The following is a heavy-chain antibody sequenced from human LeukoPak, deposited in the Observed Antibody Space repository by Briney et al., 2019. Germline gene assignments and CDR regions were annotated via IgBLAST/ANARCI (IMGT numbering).Heavy chain of an antibody. CDR2: ISPSSSAI. CDR1: GFTFSNYY. J-gene: IGHJ4*02. CDR3: ARQFSGWTTY. Sequence: GGSLRLSCAASGFTFSNYYMNWVRQAPGKGLEWVSSISPSSSAIYYADSVKGRFTISRGNAENSVYLQMNSLRDEDTAVYYCARQFSGWTTYWGQGTLVTVSS. V-gene: IGHV3-48*02. D-gene: IGHD6-19*01.